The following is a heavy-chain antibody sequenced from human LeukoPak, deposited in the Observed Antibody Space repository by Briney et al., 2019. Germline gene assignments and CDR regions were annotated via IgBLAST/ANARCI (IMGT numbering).Heavy chain of an antibody. J-gene: IGHJ6*03. CDR1: GGTFSSYA. V-gene: IGHV1-18*01. D-gene: IGHD3-16*02. CDR3: ARVPVYIRITFGGVIGGPGYMDG. Sequence: GASVKVSCKASGGTFSSYAISWVRQAPGQGREWMGWISAYNGNTNYAQKLQGRVTMTTDTSTSTAYMELRSLRSDDTAVYYCARVPVYIRITFGGVIGGPGYMDGWGKGTTVTGSS. CDR2: ISAYNGNT.